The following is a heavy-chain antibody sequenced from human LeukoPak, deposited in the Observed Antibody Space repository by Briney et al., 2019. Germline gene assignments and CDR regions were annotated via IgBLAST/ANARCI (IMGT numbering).Heavy chain of an antibody. CDR1: GGTFSSYA. V-gene: IGHV1-69*13. CDR3: ARKKAYCGGDCYAY. D-gene: IGHD2-21*01. Sequence: SVKVSCKASGGTFSSYAISWVRQAPGQGLEWMGGIIPIFGTANYAQKFQGRVTITADESTSTAYMELSSLRSEDTAVYYCARKKAYCGGDCYAYWGQGTLVTVSS. J-gene: IGHJ4*02. CDR2: IIPIFGTA.